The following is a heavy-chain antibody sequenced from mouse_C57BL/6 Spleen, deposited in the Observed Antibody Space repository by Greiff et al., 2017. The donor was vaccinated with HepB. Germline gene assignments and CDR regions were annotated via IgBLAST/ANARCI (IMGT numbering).Heavy chain of an antibody. J-gene: IGHJ1*03. V-gene: IGHV5-17*01. CDR2: ISSGSSTI. Sequence: EVKVVESGGGLVKPGGSLKLSCAASGFTFSDYGMHWVRQAPEKGLEWVAYISSGSSTIYYADTVKGRFTISRDNAKNTLFLQMTSLRSEDTAMYYCARAITTVSYWYFDVWGTGTTVTVSS. CDR1: GFTFSDYG. D-gene: IGHD1-1*01. CDR3: ARAITTVSYWYFDV.